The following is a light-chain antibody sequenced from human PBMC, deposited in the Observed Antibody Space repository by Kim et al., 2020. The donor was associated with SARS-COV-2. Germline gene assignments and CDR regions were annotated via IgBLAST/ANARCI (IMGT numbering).Light chain of an antibody. J-gene: IGLJ7*01. V-gene: IGLV3-21*04. Sequence: APGETASITGGGNRIGGKGWFGYQQKPGQAPALVIYYDDERPSGIPERFSGSNSGNTATLTISRVEAGDEADYYCQVWDSSSDHVVFGGGTQLTVL. CDR2: YDD. CDR3: QVWDSSSDHVV. CDR1: RIGGKG.